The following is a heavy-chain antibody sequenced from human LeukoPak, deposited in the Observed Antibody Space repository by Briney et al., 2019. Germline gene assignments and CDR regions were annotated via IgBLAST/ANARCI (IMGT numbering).Heavy chain of an antibody. CDR3: ARDYYDSSGPNDAFDI. J-gene: IGHJ3*02. CDR1: GGSFSGYY. V-gene: IGHV4-34*01. Sequence: PSETLSLTCAVYGGSFSGYYWSWIRQPPGKGLEWIGEINHSGSTNYNPSLKSRVTISVDTSKNQFPLKLSSVTAADTAVYYCARDYYDSSGPNDAFDIWGQGTMVTVSS. D-gene: IGHD3-22*01. CDR2: INHSGST.